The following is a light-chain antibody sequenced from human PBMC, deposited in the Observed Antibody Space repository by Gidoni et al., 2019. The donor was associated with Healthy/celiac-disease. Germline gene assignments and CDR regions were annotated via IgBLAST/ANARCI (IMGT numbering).Light chain of an antibody. CDR3: HARCNWPLT. V-gene: IGKV3-11*01. CDR2: DAS. CDR1: QSVSSY. J-gene: IGKJ4*01. Sequence: EIVLTQSPATLSWSPGERATLSCRASQSVSSYLAWYQQKPGQAPRLLIYDASNRATGIPARFSGSGSGTDFTLTISSLEPEDFAVYYCHARCNWPLTFXGXTKVEIK.